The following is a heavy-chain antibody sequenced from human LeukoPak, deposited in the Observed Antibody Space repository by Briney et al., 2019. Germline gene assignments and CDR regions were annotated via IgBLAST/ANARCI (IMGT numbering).Heavy chain of an antibody. CDR1: GFSFSNYG. V-gene: IGHV3-30*18. D-gene: IGHD2-2*01. CDR2: ISYDGSNK. Sequence: GGSLRLSCAASGFSFSNYGTHWVRQAPGKGLEWVAVISYDGSNKYYVDSVKGRFTISRDNSKNTLYLQMNSLRAEDTAVYYCAKEYPYYCDYWGQGTLVTVSS. J-gene: IGHJ4*02. CDR3: AKEYPYYCDY.